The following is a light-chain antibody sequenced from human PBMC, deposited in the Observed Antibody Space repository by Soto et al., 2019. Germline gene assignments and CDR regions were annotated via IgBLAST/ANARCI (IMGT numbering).Light chain of an antibody. CDR2: GAS. J-gene: IGKJ1*01. CDR3: QQYASTRWT. CDR1: QSVPRH. V-gene: IGKV3-20*01. Sequence: EIVLTQSPASLSLSPGERATVSCRASQSVPRHLAWYQQRPGLPPRLLIHGASSRASGIPDRFSGSGSGTDFTLTISRLQPEDFAVYYCQQYASTRWTFGQGTRWIS.